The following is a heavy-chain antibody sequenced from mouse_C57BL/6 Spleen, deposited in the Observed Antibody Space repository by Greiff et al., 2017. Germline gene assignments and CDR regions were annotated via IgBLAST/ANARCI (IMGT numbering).Heavy chain of an antibody. Sequence: VQLVESGPELARPWASVKISCQAFYTFFSRLHFAIRDTNYWMQRVKQRTGQGLEWIGAIYPGNGDTSHNQKFKGKATLTADKASSTAYMHLSSLTSEDSAVYYCASGTRDWDYWGQGTTLTVSS. D-gene: IGHD3-3*01. J-gene: IGHJ2*01. CDR1: YTFFSRLH. V-gene: IGHV1-87*01. CDR2: GQGLEWIG. CDR3: SEDSAVYYCASGTRDWDY.